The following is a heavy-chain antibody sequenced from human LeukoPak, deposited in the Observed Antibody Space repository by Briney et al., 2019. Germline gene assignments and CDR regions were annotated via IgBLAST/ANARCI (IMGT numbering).Heavy chain of an antibody. CDR3: ARHAGYYYYYIDV. J-gene: IGHJ6*03. D-gene: IGHD2-8*01. Sequence: ASVKVSCKAPGYTFTGYYMHWVRQAPGQGLEWMGWINPNSGGTNYAQQFQGRVTMTRDTSITTAYMELRRLRSDDTAVYYCARHAGYYYYYIDVWGEGTTVTVSS. V-gene: IGHV1-2*02. CDR2: INPNSGGT. CDR1: GYTFTGYY.